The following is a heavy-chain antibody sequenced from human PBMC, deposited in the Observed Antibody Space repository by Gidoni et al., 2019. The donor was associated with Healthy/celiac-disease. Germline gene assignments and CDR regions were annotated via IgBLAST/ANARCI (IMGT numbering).Heavy chain of an antibody. CDR2: IYYSGST. CDR1: GGSISSYY. Sequence: QVQLQESGPGLVKPSETLSLTCTVSGGSISSYYWSWIRQPPGKGLEWIGYIYYSGSTNYNPSLKSRVTISVDTSKNQFSLKLSSVTAADTAVYYCARVVTGAPDYWGQGTLVTVSS. J-gene: IGHJ4*02. V-gene: IGHV4-59*01. CDR3: ARVVTGAPDY. D-gene: IGHD1-20*01.